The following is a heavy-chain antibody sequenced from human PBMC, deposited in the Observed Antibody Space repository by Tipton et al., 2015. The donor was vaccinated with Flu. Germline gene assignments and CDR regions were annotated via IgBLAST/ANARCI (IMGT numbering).Heavy chain of an antibody. J-gene: IGHJ4*02. CDR3: TRVEGGSTAWIHS. Sequence: VQLVQSGGGSVKPGGSLRLSCAASGFSFTSAWMNWVRQAPGKGLEWVGRIKAETEGATVDYGTPVKGRFTISRDDFKNTVYLQMNNVEVGDTALYYCTRVEGGSTAWIHSWGQGTLVTVSS. D-gene: IGHD3-16*01. CDR2: IKAETEGATV. CDR1: GFSFTSAW. V-gene: IGHV3-15*07.